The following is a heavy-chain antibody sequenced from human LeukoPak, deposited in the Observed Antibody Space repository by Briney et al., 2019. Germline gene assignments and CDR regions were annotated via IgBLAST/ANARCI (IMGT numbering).Heavy chain of an antibody. CDR3: ARDSYSGSYYPFDY. CDR2: IKQDGSEK. V-gene: IGHV3-7*01. D-gene: IGHD1-26*01. J-gene: IGHJ4*02. Sequence: GGSLRLSCAASGFTFSSYWMSWVRQAPGKGLEWVANIKQDGSEKYYVDSVKGRFTISRDNAKNSLYLQMNSLRAEDTAVYYCARDSYSGSYYPFDYWGQGTLVTVSS. CDR1: GFTFSSYW.